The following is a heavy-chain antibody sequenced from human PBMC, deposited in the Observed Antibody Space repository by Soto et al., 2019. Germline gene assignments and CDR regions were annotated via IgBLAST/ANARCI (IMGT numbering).Heavy chain of an antibody. CDR1: GGSISSGGYS. J-gene: IGHJ4*02. CDR3: ARDVSGYSYGLDY. D-gene: IGHD5-18*01. Sequence: SETLSLTCAVSGGSISSGGYSWSWIRQPPGKGLEWIGYIYHSGSTYYNPSLKSRVTISVDKSKNQFSLKLSSVTAADTAVYYCARDVSGYSYGLDYWGQGTLVTVSS. CDR2: IYHSGST. V-gene: IGHV4-30-2*01.